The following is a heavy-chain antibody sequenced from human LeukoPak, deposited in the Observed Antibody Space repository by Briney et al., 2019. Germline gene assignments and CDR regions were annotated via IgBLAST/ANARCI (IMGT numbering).Heavy chain of an antibody. V-gene: IGHV4-59*12. CDR3: AREDSGSYYNFYYFYMDV. CDR1: GGSISSYY. J-gene: IGHJ6*03. Sequence: SETLPLTCTVSGGSISSYYWSWIRRPPGKGLEWIGYIYYSGSTNYNPSLKSRATLSVDTSKTQFYLSLSSVTAADTAVYYCAREDSGSYYNFYYFYMDVWGKGTTVTISS. D-gene: IGHD3-10*01. CDR2: IYYSGST.